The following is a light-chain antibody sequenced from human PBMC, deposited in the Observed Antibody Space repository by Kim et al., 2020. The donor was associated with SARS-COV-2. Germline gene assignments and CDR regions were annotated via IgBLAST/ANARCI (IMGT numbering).Light chain of an antibody. Sequence: GQSVTISCTGTNSDVGSYNYVSWYQHHPGKTPKIIIYDVTERPSGVPDRFSGSQSSNTASLTISGLQAEDEADYYCCSYAGRYTYVFGTGTKVTVL. CDR3: CSYAGRYTYV. V-gene: IGLV2-11*01. CDR1: NSDVGSYNY. CDR2: DVT. J-gene: IGLJ1*01.